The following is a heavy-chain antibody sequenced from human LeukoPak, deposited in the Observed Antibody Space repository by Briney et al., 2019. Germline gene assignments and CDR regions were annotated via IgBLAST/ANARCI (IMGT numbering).Heavy chain of an antibody. V-gene: IGHV4-59*01. CDR3: ARDKVVAAAGFDY. Sequence: SETLSLTCTVSGGSISSYYWSWLRQPPGQGLEWIGYIYYSGSTNYNPSLNSRVTISVDTSKNQFSLKLSSVTAADTAVYYCARDKVVAAAGFDYWGQGTLVTVSS. CDR2: IYYSGST. CDR1: GGSISSYY. D-gene: IGHD6-13*01. J-gene: IGHJ4*02.